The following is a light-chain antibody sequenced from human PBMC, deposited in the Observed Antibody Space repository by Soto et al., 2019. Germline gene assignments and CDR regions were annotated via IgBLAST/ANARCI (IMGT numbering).Light chain of an antibody. CDR3: QQRSNWPRT. V-gene: IGKV3-15*01. CDR1: QSISSN. CDR2: GAS. J-gene: IGKJ1*01. Sequence: EIVMTQSPATLSVSPGERATLSCRASQSISSNLVWYQQKAGQAPRLLIYGASTRATGIPARFSGSGSGTEFTLTISSLQSEDFAVYYCQQRSNWPRTFGQGTKVDIK.